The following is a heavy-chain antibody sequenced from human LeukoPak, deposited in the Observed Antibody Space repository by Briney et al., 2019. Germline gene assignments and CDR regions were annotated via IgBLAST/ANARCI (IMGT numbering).Heavy chain of an antibody. V-gene: IGHV4-34*01. CDR2: INHSGST. CDR3: AREIVVAPGAFDI. CDR1: GGSLSDYY. J-gene: IGHJ3*02. Sequence: ASETLSLTCAVYGGSLSDYYWSWIRQPPGKGLEWIGKINHSGSTNYNPSLKSRVTISVDKSKNQFSLKLSSVTAADTAVYYCAREIVVAPGAFDIWGQGTMVTVSS. D-gene: IGHD3-22*01.